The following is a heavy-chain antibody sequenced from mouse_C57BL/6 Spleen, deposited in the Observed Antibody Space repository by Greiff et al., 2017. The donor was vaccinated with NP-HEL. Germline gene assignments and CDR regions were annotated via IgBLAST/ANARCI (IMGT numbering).Heavy chain of an antibody. CDR1: GYTFTSYW. J-gene: IGHJ3*01. D-gene: IGHD1-1*01. Sequence: QVQLQQPGTELVKPGASVKLSCKASGYTFTSYWMHWVKQRPGQGLEWIGNINPSNGGTNYNEKFKSKATLTVDKSSSTAYMQLSSLTSEDSAVYYCARKGENYYGSSSAWFAYWGQGTLVTVSA. CDR2: INPSNGGT. V-gene: IGHV1-53*01. CDR3: ARKGENYYGSSSAWFAY.